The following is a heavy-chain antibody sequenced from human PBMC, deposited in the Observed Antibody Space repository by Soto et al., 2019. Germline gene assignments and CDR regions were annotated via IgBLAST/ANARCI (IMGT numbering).Heavy chain of an antibody. CDR1: GFTFSSSA. CDR3: ATRIGNIGWYWLDT. J-gene: IGHJ5*02. V-gene: IGHV1-58*01. CDR2: IVLGNGNT. D-gene: IGHD6-19*01. Sequence: SVKVSCKASGFTFSSSAVQWVRQARGRRLEWIGWIVLGNGNTNYAQKFQERVTITRDMSTSTAYMEVRSLTSEDTAVYYCATRIGNIGWYWLDTWGQGTLVTVSS.